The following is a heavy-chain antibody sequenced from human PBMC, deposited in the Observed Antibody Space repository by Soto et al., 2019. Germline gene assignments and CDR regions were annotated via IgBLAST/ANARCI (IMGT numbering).Heavy chain of an antibody. J-gene: IGHJ4*02. V-gene: IGHV4-59*08. CDR3: VRDMQLWRLDS. Sequence: SETLSLTCTVSGGSIRNNYWSWIRQPPGKGLEWVGYIYYTGTSKYNPSLKSRVTISVDSSKNQFSLKLDSVTAADPAVYYCVRDMQLWRLDSWGQGTLVTVSS. CDR2: IYYTGTS. D-gene: IGHD2-15*01. CDR1: GGSIRNNY.